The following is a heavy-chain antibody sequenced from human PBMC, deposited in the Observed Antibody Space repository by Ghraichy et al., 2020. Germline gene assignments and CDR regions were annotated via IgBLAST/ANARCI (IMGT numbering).Heavy chain of an antibody. CDR1: GGSISSYY. CDR2: IYYSGST. J-gene: IGHJ2*01. Sequence: SETLSLTCTVSGGSISSYYWSWIRQPPGKGLEWIGYIYYSGSTNYNPSLKSRVTISVDTSKNQFSLKLSSVTAADTAVYYCARRKYQLLLNGHNWYFDLWGRGTLVTVSS. CDR3: ARRKYQLLLNGHNWYFDL. V-gene: IGHV4-59*08. D-gene: IGHD2-2*01.